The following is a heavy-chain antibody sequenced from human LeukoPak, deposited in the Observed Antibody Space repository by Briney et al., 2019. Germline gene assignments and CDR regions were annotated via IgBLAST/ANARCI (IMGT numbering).Heavy chain of an antibody. CDR3: AGGTSGSSEEVDFDP. D-gene: IGHD1-26*01. Sequence: SETLSLTCTVSGGSISSYYWCWIRQPPGKGLEWIGYIYYSGSTNYNPSLKSRVTISVDTSKNQFSLKLSSVTAADTAVYYCAGGTSGSSEEVDFDPWGQGTLVTVSS. J-gene: IGHJ5*02. CDR1: GGSISSYY. V-gene: IGHV4-59*01. CDR2: IYYSGST.